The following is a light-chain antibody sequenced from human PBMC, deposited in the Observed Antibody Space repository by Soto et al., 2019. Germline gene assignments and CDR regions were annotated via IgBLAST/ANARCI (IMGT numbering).Light chain of an antibody. CDR2: DVS. V-gene: IGKV1-13*02. J-gene: IGKJ1*01. Sequence: AIQLTQSPSSLSASVGDRVTITCRASQGISSALAWYQQKPGKSPNLLIYDVSSLESGVPSRFSGSGSGTDFTLTISSLQPEDFATYYCQQYASYPWTFGQGTKVEI. CDR3: QQYASYPWT. CDR1: QGISSA.